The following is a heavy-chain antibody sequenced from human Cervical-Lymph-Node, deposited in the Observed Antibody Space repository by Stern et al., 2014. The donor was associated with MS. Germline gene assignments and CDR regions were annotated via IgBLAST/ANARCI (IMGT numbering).Heavy chain of an antibody. D-gene: IGHD5-12*01. Sequence: DQLVESGAEVKKPGSSVKVSCKGSGCTFSSYAISWVRQAPGQGLEWMGGIIPSFGKANYGQKFQGRVTISADQSTSTAYMELSSLRSEDTAVYYCARGAEVATISGWGQGTLVTVSS. CDR2: IIPSFGKA. J-gene: IGHJ4*02. V-gene: IGHV1-69*01. CDR3: ARGAEVATISG. CDR1: GCTFSSYA.